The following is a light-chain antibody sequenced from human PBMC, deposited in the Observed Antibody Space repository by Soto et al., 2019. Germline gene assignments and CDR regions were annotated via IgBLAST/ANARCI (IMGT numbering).Light chain of an antibody. Sequence: DIQMTQSPSSLSASVGDRVTITCRASQGIRNQLACYQQKPGKAPKRLIYAASTLQRGVPSRFRGTGAARELTLTIISPQPEDFATYYCLHNDFYRRTVGQGTKVDIK. CDR1: QGIRNQ. CDR2: AAS. V-gene: IGKV1-17*01. CDR3: LHNDFYRRT. J-gene: IGKJ1*01.